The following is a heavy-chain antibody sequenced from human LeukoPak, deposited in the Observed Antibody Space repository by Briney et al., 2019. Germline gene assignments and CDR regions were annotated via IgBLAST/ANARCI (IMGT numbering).Heavy chain of an antibody. CDR1: GYTFTSYY. CDR3: ARDSYYDFWSGYALGHDAFDI. CDR2: INPSGGST. D-gene: IGHD3-3*01. Sequence: ASVKVSCKASGYTFTSYYMHWVRQAPGQGLEWMGIINPSGGSTSYAQKFQGRVTMTRDTSTSTVYMELSSLRSEDTAVYYCARDSYYDFWSGYALGHDAFDIWGQGTMVTVSS. J-gene: IGHJ3*02. V-gene: IGHV1-46*01.